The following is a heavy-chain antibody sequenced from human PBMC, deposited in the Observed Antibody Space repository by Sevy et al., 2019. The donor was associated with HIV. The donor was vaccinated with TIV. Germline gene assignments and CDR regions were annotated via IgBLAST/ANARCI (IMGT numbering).Heavy chain of an antibody. V-gene: IGHV3-48*02. J-gene: IGHJ4*02. CDR1: GFTFSSYS. D-gene: IGHD2-15*01. CDR2: ISSNSSTI. CDR3: ASDGGGCSGGSCYSGNHFDY. Sequence: GGSLRLSCAASGFTFSSYSMNWVRQAPGKGLEWVSYISSNSSTIYYADSVKGRFTVSRDNAKNSLYLQMNSLRDEDTAVYYCASDGGGCSGGSCYSGNHFDYWGQGTLVTVSS.